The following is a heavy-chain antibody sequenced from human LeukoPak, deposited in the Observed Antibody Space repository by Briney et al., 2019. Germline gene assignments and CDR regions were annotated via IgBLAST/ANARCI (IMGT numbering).Heavy chain of an antibody. CDR2: ISGSGGST. CDR3: AKESEYYGSGSYPTYFDY. J-gene: IGHJ4*02. D-gene: IGHD3-10*01. V-gene: IGHV3-23*01. CDR1: GFTFSSYG. Sequence: PGGSLRLSCAASGFTFSSYGMSWVRQAPGKGLEWVSAISGSGGSTYYADSVKGRFTISRDNSKNTLYLQMNSLRAEDTAVYYCAKESEYYGSGSYPTYFDYWGQGTLVTVSS.